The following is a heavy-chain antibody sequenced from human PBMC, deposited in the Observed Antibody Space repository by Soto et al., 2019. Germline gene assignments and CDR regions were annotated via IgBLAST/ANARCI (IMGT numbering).Heavy chain of an antibody. CDR2: ISSSSSYI. CDR1: GFTFSSYS. V-gene: IGHV3-21*01. J-gene: IGHJ2*01. CDR3: ARGHSSGPLRYFDL. D-gene: IGHD3-22*01. Sequence: SGGSLRLSCAASGFTFSSYSMNWVRQAPGKGLEWVSSISSSSSYIYYADSVKGRFTISRDNAKNSLYLQMNSLRAEDTAVYYCARGHSSGPLRYFDLWGRGTLVTVSS.